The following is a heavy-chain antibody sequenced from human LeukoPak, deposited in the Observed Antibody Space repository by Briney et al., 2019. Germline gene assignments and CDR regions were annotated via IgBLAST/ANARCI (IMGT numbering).Heavy chain of an antibody. D-gene: IGHD3-3*01. CDR2: IYYSGST. CDR1: GGSISSGDYY. J-gene: IGHJ4*02. CDR3: ARTPRVLRFLEWFYYFDY. V-gene: IGHV4-30-4*01. Sequence: SETLSLTCTVSGGSISSGDYYWSWIRQPPGTGLEWIGYIYYSGSTYYNPSLKSRVTISVDTSKNQFSLKLSPVTAADTAVYYCARTPRVLRFLEWFYYFDYWGQGTLVTVSS.